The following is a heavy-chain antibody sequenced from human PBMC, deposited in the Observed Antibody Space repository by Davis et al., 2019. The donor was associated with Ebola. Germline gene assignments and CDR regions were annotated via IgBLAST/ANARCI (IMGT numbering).Heavy chain of an antibody. V-gene: IGHV3-11*04. CDR2: ITSSGSTI. CDR3: ARELGYCSGGSCYGGNAFEI. D-gene: IGHD2-15*01. J-gene: IGHJ3*02. Sequence: GESLKISCAASGFTFSDYYMSWIRQAPGKGLEWVSYITSSGSTIYYADSVKGRFTISRDNAKNSLYLQMNSLRAEDTAVYYCARELGYCSGGSCYGGNAFEIWGQGTMVTVSS. CDR1: GFTFSDYY.